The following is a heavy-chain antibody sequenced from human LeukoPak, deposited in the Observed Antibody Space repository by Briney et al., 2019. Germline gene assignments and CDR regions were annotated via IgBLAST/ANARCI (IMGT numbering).Heavy chain of an antibody. CDR2: IYYSGST. Sequence: SETLSLTCTVSGDSISSSSHYWGWIRQPPGKGLEWIGSIYYSGSTSYNPSLKSRVTISVDTSKNQFSLKLSSVTAADTAVYYCARSDTAMAVDYWGQGTLVTVSS. CDR1: GDSISSSSHY. D-gene: IGHD5-18*01. V-gene: IGHV4-39*01. J-gene: IGHJ4*02. CDR3: ARSDTAMAVDY.